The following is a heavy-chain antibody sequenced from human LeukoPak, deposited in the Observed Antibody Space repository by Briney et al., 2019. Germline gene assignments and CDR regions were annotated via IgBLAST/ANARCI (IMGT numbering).Heavy chain of an antibody. D-gene: IGHD5/OR15-5a*01. V-gene: IGHV3-53*01. J-gene: IGHJ4*02. Sequence: GGSLRLSCTASGFTVRSNYMTWVRQAPGKGLEWVSVLHSSGDTYYADSVKGRFTISRDNSENTVYLQMNSLRAEDTAVYLCARGKVYYYYDYWGQGTLVTVSS. CDR1: GFTVRSNY. CDR2: LHSSGDT. CDR3: ARGKVYYYYDY.